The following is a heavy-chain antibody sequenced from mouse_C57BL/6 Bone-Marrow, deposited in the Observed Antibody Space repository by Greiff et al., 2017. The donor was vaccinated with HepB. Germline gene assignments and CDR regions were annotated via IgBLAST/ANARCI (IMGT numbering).Heavy chain of an antibody. Sequence: VQLQQSGAELVRPGASVTLSCKASGYTFTDYEMHWVKHTPVHGLEWIGAIDPETGGTAYNQKFKGKAILTADKSSSTAYMELRSLTSEDSAVYYCTRRITTVVEDYFDYWGQGTTLTVSS. CDR1: GYTFTDYE. V-gene: IGHV1-15*01. CDR2: IDPETGGT. D-gene: IGHD1-1*01. CDR3: TRRITTVVEDYFDY. J-gene: IGHJ2*01.